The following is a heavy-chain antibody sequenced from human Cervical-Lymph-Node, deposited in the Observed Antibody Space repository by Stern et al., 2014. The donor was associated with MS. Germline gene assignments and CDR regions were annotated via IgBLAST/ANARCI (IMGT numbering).Heavy chain of an antibody. CDR1: GFTFSNYG. CDR2: IWYDGNKK. J-gene: IGHJ4*02. D-gene: IGHD1-7*01. V-gene: IGHV3-33*01. Sequence: QMQLVQSGGGVVQPGRSLRLSCAASGFTFSNYGTHWVRQAPGKGLEWLAVIWYDGNKKYYADSVKGRFTISRDNSKNTLFLQMSSLTAEDTALYYCARGNWNYEGMGYWGQGTLVTVSS. CDR3: ARGNWNYEGMGY.